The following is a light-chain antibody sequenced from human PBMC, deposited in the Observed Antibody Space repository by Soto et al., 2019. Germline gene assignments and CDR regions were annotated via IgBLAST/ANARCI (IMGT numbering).Light chain of an antibody. V-gene: IGLV7-46*01. CDR2: DTD. CDR3: LLSYSGARGI. Sequence: QAVVTQEPSLTVSPGGTVTLTCGSSTGPVTSGHYPYWFQQKPGQAPRTLIFDTDNKHSWTPARFSGSLLGGKAALTLSGAQPEDEAEYYCLLSYSGARGIFGPGTTVTVL. CDR1: TGPVTSGHY. J-gene: IGLJ1*01.